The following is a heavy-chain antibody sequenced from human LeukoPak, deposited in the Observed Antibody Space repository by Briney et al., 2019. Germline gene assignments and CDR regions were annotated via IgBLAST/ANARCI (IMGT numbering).Heavy chain of an antibody. CDR3: ARGEMATIPLDY. V-gene: IGHV4-39*07. Sequence: SETLSLTCTVSGGSISSSSYYRGWIRQPPGKGLEWIGSIYYSGSTYYNPSLKSRVTISVDTSKNQFSLKLSSVTAADTAVYYCARGEMATIPLDYWGQGTLVTVSS. J-gene: IGHJ4*02. CDR1: GGSISSSSYY. CDR2: IYYSGST. D-gene: IGHD5-24*01.